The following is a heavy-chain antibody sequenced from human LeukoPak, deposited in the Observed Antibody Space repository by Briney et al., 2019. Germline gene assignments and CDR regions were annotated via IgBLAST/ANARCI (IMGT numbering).Heavy chain of an antibody. J-gene: IGHJ2*01. CDR1: GFPVSSNY. Sequence: PGGSLRLSCAASGFPVSSNYMSWGRQAPGKGLEGVSVIYSGGSTYYAGSVQGRFTISRDNSKNTLYLQMNSLRAEDTAVYYCARVAMVRGVPLGYFDLWGRGTLVTVSS. CDR3: ARVAMVRGVPLGYFDL. V-gene: IGHV3-53*01. D-gene: IGHD3-10*01. CDR2: IYSGGST.